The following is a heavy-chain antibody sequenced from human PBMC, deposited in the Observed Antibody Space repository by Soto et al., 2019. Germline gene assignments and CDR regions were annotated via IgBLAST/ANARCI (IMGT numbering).Heavy chain of an antibody. V-gene: IGHV3-48*03. CDR2: ISSSGSTA. CDR3: TRAAWFPYLSFY. D-gene: IGHD3-10*01. J-gene: IGHJ4*02. Sequence: GGPLRLSFAASGLPSGRFEFHWVRQAPGKGLEWISYISSSGSTAYYASSVEGRFTISRDNANNSVYLQMDSLRAEDTALYYCTRAAWFPYLSFYWGQGALVTVSX. CDR1: GLPSGRFE.